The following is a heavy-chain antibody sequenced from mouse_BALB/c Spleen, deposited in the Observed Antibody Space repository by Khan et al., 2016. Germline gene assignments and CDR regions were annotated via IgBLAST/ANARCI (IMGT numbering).Heavy chain of an antibody. CDR2: ILPGSGSI. Sequence: QVQLKESGAELMKPGASVKISCKATGYTFSSYWIEWVKQRPGHGLEWIGEILPGSGSINYNEKFRGKATFTADTSSNTAYMQLSSLTSEDSAVQYCAKTDRRGFFDYWGQGTTLTVSS. CDR1: GYTFSSYW. V-gene: IGHV1-9*01. J-gene: IGHJ2*01. CDR3: AKTDRRGFFDY.